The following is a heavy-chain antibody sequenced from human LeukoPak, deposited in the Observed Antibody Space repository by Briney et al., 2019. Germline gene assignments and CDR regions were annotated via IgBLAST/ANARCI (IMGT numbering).Heavy chain of an antibody. J-gene: IGHJ4*02. CDR2: ISYDGSNK. CDR3: AREEYCSGGSCSGAFDY. CDR1: GFTFSSYA. Sequence: GGSLRLSCAASGFTFSSYAMHWVRQAPGKGLEWVAVISYDGSNKYYADSVKGRFTISRDNSKNTLYLQMNSLGAEDTAVYYCAREEYCSGGSCSGAFDYWGQGTLVTVSS. D-gene: IGHD2-15*01. V-gene: IGHV3-30*04.